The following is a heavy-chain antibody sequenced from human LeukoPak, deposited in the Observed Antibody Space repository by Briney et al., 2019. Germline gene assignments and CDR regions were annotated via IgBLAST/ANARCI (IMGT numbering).Heavy chain of an antibody. CDR3: ARDHESSGWYRLNY. V-gene: IGHV6-1*01. J-gene: IGHJ4*02. CDR1: GDGVSSNSAA. D-gene: IGHD6-19*01. CDR2: TYYRSKWYN. Sequence: SQTLSLTCAISGDGVSSNSAAWNWIRQSPSRGLEWLGRTYYRSKWYNDYAVSVKSRITINPDTSKNQFSLQLNSVTPEDTAVYYCARDHESSGWYRLNYWGQGTLVTVSS.